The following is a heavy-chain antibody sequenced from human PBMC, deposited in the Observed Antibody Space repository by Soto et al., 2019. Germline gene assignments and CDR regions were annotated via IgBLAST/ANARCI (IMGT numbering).Heavy chain of an antibody. D-gene: IGHD3-10*01. Sequence: ASVKVSCKASGYTFTNYGISWVRQAPGQGLEWMGWISAYNGNTKYAQKLQGRVTMTTDTSTSTAYMELRSLRSDDTAVYYCARGVGSGSYYNQYNWFDPWGQGTLVTVSS. CDR2: ISAYNGNT. V-gene: IGHV1-18*01. CDR3: ARGVGSGSYYNQYNWFDP. CDR1: GYTFTNYG. J-gene: IGHJ5*02.